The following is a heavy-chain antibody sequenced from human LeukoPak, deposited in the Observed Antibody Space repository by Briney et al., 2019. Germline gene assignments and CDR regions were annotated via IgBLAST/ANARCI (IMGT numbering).Heavy chain of an antibody. J-gene: IGHJ4*02. CDR1: GGTFSSYA. D-gene: IGHD2-15*01. CDR3: ARVDCSGGSCYLDY. Sequence: SVKVSCKASGGTFSSYAISWVRQAPGQGLEWMGGIIPIFGTANYAQKFQGRVTITADESTSTAYMELSSLRSEDTAVYYCARVDCSGGSCYLDYWGQGTLATVSS. CDR2: IIPIFGTA. V-gene: IGHV1-69*13.